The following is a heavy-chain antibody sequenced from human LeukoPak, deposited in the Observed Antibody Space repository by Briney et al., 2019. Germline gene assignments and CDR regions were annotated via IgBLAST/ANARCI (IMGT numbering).Heavy chain of an antibody. CDR2: ISYSGSA. D-gene: IGHD4-11*01. V-gene: IGHV4-39*02. CDR1: GDSITSSYY. CDR3: ARHPDYSRFDP. J-gene: IGHJ5*02. Sequence: SETLSLTCNVSGDSITSSYYWGWIRQPPGKGLEWIGSISYSGSAYYNPSLKSRLTISVDTSKNHFSLILDSVTAADTAVYYCARHPDYSRFDPWGLGTLVTVSS.